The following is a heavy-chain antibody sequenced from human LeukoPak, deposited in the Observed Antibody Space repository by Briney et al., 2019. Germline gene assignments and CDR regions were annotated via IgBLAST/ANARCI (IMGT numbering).Heavy chain of an antibody. D-gene: IGHD3-10*01. CDR1: GFIFSRYW. V-gene: IGHV3-74*01. CDR3: AGGPSVLGAIDN. J-gene: IGHJ4*02. Sequence: PGGSLRLSCAASGFIFSRYWMHWVRQAPGKELVWVSRINNDGSIINSADSVKGRFTISRDNAKDMLYLQMDSLRAEDTATYYCAGGPSVLGAIDNWGQGTLDAVSS. CDR2: INNDGSII.